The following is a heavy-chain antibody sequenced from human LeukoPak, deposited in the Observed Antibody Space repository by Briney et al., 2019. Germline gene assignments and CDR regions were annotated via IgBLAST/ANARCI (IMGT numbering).Heavy chain of an antibody. CDR3: ARARRGVEMATIFDF. V-gene: IGHV1-18*01. D-gene: IGHD5-24*01. CDR2: ISAYNGNT. Sequence: ASVKVSCKASGYTFTSYGISWVRQAPGQGLEWMGWISAYNGNTNYAQKLQGRVTMTTDTSTSTAYRELRSLRSDDTAVYFCARARRGVEMATIFDFWGQGTVVTVSS. CDR1: GYTFTSYG. J-gene: IGHJ4*02.